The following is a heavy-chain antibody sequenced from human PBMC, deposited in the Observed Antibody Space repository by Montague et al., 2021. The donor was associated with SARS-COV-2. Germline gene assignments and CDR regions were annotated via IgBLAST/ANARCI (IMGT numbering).Heavy chain of an antibody. CDR1: GDSVISDKYY. J-gene: IGHJ5*02. CDR3: VKGSGYP. CDR2: IYDSGST. Sequence: SETLSLTCTVTGDSVISDKYYWSWIRQPPGKGLEWIGFIYDSGSTSYNPSLHSRVTITIDTSKNQFSLNLMSVTPAVTAVYYCVKGSGYPWGQGTLVTVSS. D-gene: IGHD3-22*01. V-gene: IGHV4-61*01.